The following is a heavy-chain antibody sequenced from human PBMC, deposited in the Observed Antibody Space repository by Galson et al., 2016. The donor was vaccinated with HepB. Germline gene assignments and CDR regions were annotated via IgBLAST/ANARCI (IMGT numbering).Heavy chain of an antibody. J-gene: IGHJ3*02. D-gene: IGHD1-1*01. V-gene: IGHV4-59*02. CDR3: ASWSTGGNAFDM. CDR1: GVSVSSYY. Sequence: ETLSLTCTVSGVSVSSYYWNWIRQPPGKGLEWIGHVHHSGSTYYNPSLKSRITTSVDTSKNQFSLSLTSVNTADTAVYYCASWSTGGNAFDMWGQGIMVTVSS. CDR2: VHHSGST.